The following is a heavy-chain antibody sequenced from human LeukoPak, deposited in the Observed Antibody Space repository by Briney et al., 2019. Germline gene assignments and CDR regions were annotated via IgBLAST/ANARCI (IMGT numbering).Heavy chain of an antibody. CDR3: AKGGILYYFDY. V-gene: IGHV3-23*01. Sequence: GGSLRLSCAASGFTYSSYAMSWVRQAPGEGLEWVSAISGSGGSTYYADSVKGRFTISRDNSKNTLYLQMNSLRAEDTAVYYCAKGGILYYFDYWGQGTLVTVSS. D-gene: IGHD3-16*01. J-gene: IGHJ4*02. CDR1: GFTYSSYA. CDR2: ISGSGGST.